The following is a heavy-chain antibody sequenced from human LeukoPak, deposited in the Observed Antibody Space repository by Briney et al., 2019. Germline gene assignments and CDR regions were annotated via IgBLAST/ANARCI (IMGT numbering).Heavy chain of an antibody. CDR1: GGTFSSYA. J-gene: IGHJ4*02. Sequence: ASVKVSCKASGGTFSSYAISWVRQATGQGLEWMGWMNPNSGNTGYAQKFQGRVTITRNTSISTAYMELSSLRSEDTAVYYCARGRSRGDYDYWGQGTLVTVSS. CDR3: ARGRSRGDYDY. D-gene: IGHD4-17*01. V-gene: IGHV1-8*03. CDR2: MNPNSGNT.